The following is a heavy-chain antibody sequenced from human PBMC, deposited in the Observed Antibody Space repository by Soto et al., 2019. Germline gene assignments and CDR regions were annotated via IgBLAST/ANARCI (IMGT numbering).Heavy chain of an antibody. CDR1: GFTFSSYG. J-gene: IGHJ4*02. V-gene: IGHV3-33*01. D-gene: IGHD5-18*01. CDR3: ARRGDTLQLWLGASFDY. CDR2: IWYDGSNK. Sequence: QVQLVESGGGVVQPGRSLRLSCAASGFTFSSYGMHWVRQAPGKGLEWVAVIWYDGSNKYYADSVKGRFTISRDNSKNTLYLQMNSLRAEDTAVYYCARRGDTLQLWLGASFDYWGQGTLVTVSS.